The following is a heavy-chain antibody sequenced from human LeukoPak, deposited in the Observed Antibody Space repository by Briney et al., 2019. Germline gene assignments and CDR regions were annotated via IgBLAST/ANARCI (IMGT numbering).Heavy chain of an antibody. V-gene: IGHV1-8*01. CDR3: ARGRGGMLRGAFDI. CDR1: GYTFTSYD. CDR2: MNPHSGNT. D-gene: IGHD2-8*01. J-gene: IGHJ3*02. Sequence: ASVKVSCNASGYTFTSYDINWVRQATGQGLEWMGWMNPHSGNTRYAQKFQGRVTMTRNTSISTAYMELSSLRSEDTAVYYCARGRGGMLRGAFDIWGQGTMVTVSS.